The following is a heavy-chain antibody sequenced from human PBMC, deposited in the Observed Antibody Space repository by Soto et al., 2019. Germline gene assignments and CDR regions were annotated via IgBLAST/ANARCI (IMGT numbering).Heavy chain of an antibody. J-gene: IGHJ6*02. CDR3: AYLPCRGGSCDWLSFAGMDL. Sequence: QITLKESGPTLVKPTQTLTLTCTFSGFSLSTSGVGVAWIRQPPVKALEWLALIYWDDDKRYRPSLASRLTITNDTSKNQVVLTMTSMASVDTATYSGAYLPCRGGSCDWLSFAGMDLWCQAATVSGS. V-gene: IGHV2-5*02. D-gene: IGHD2-15*01. CDR2: IYWDDDK. CDR1: GFSLSTSGVG.